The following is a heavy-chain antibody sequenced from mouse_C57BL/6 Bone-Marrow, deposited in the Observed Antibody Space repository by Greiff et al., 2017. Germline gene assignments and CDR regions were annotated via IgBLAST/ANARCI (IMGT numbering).Heavy chain of an antibody. CDR1: GYAFTNYL. CDR2: INPGSGGT. Sequence: QVQLKESGAELVRPGTSVKVSCKASGYAFTNYLIEWVKQRPGQGLEWIGVINPGSGGTNYNEKFKGKATLTADKSSSTAYMQLSSLTSEDSAVYFCTVVAKDYAMDYWGQGTSVTVSS. D-gene: IGHD1-1*01. V-gene: IGHV1-54*01. CDR3: TVVAKDYAMDY. J-gene: IGHJ4*01.